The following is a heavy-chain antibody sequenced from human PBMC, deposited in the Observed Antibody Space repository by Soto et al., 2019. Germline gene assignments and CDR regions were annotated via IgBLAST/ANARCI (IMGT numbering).Heavy chain of an antibody. D-gene: IGHD6-13*01. Sequence: QEQLVESGGGVVQPGTSLRLSCVASGFTFNSYGMHWVRQAPGKGLEWVAAIWFDGSDKDYADSVKGRFTISRDNSKNTLYLQMTGLRAEDTGVYYCASLVGAAAGRFDPWGQGTLVIVSS. V-gene: IGHV3-33*01. J-gene: IGHJ5*02. CDR1: GFTFNSYG. CDR2: IWFDGSDK. CDR3: ASLVGAAAGRFDP.